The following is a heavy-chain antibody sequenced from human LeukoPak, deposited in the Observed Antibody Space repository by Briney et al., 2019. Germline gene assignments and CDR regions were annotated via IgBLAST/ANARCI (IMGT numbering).Heavy chain of an antibody. V-gene: IGHV5-51*01. Sequence: GESLKISCKGSGYSFVSYWIGWVRQMPGNGLGWMGIIYPGDSDTRYSPSLQGQVTFSADKSISTAYLQWSSLKASDTAMYYCARLPSLVRGVVAFVIWGERTLVTVSS. CDR2: IYPGDSDT. CDR3: ARLPSLVRGVVAFVI. CDR1: GYSFVSYW. D-gene: IGHD3-10*01. J-gene: IGHJ3*02.